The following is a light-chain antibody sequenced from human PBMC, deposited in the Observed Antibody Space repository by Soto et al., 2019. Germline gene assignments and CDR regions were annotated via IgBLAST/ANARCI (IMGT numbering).Light chain of an antibody. Sequence: EIVLTQSPGTLSLSPGERASLPCRASQSVKSSYLAWYQHKPGQAPRLLIYGTSSRATGIPDRFSGSGSGTDFTLTISSLQPEDFATYFCQQLNSYPITFGQGTRLEIK. CDR1: QSVKSSY. CDR3: QQLNSYPIT. CDR2: GTS. J-gene: IGKJ5*01. V-gene: IGKV3-20*01.